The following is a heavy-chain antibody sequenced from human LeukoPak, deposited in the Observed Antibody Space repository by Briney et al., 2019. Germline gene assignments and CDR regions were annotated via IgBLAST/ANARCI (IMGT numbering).Heavy chain of an antibody. CDR3: ARESACSGGSCDSVPNGGNFDY. CDR2: INSDGIST. CDR1: GFTFSTYW. D-gene: IGHD2-15*01. Sequence: PGGSLRLSCAASGFTFSTYWMHWVRQAPGKGLVWVSRINSDGISTSYADSVKGRFTISRDNAKNTLSLQMNSLRAEDTAVYYCARESACSGGSCDSVPNGGNFDYWGQGTLVTVSS. V-gene: IGHV3-74*01. J-gene: IGHJ4*02.